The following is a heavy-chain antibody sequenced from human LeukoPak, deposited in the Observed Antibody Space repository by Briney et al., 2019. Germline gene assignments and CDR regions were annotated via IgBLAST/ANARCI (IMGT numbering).Heavy chain of an antibody. D-gene: IGHD3-16*01. Sequence: GGSLRLSCAASGFTFNSYWTNWARQAPGKGLEWVASINHNGNVNYYVDSVKGRFTISRDNAKNSLYLQMSNLRAEDTAVYFCARGGGLDVWGQGATVTVSS. CDR1: GFTFNSYW. V-gene: IGHV3-7*03. CDR2: INHNGNVN. J-gene: IGHJ6*02. CDR3: ARGGGLDV.